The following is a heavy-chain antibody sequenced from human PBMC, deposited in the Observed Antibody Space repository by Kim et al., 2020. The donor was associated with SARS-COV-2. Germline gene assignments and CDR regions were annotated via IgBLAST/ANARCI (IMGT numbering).Heavy chain of an antibody. D-gene: IGHD2-2*01. CDR2: ISPSGSTM. J-gene: IGHJ4*02. V-gene: IGHV3-48*02. CDR1: GFTFSSYT. CDR3: ARDAEDIVVVPAALDY. Sequence: GGSLRLSCVASGFTFSSYTMNWVRQAPGKGLEWISYISPSGSTMFYADSVKGRFNISRDNAKNSLYLQINSLSDEDTAVYYCARDAEDIVVVPAALDYWSQGAQVTVP.